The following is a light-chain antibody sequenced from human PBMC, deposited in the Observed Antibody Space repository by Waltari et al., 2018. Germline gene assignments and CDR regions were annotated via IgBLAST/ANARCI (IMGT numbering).Light chain of an antibody. V-gene: IGKV3-20*01. J-gene: IGKJ1*01. CDR3: QHYLRLPLT. CDR2: GAS. Sequence: DIVLTQSPGTLSLSLVERATPTCRASQSVSRALAWYQQKPGQAPRLLIYGASTRDTGIPDRFSGSGSGTDFSLTISSLEPDDFAVYYCQHYLRLPLTFGQGTTVEI. CDR1: QSVSRA.